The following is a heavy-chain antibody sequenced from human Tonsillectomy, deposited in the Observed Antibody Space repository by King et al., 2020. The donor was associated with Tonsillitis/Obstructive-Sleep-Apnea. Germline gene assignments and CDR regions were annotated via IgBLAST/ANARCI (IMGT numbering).Heavy chain of an antibody. CDR1: GFTFSTYG. CDR2: IWYDGSNK. J-gene: IGHJ6*03. V-gene: IGHV3-33*01. CDR3: ASDHYIWGSNNCYMAV. D-gene: IGHD3-16*01. Sequence: VQLVESGGGVVQPARSLRLSCAASGFTFSTYGMHWVRQAPGKGLEWVAVIWYDGSNKYYSDSVKGRFTISRDNSKNTLFLQMNSLRAADTAVFFCASDHYIWGSNNCYMAVWGKGTTVTVSS.